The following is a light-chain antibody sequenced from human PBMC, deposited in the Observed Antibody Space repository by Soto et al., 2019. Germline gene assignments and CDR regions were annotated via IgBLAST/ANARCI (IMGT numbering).Light chain of an antibody. CDR2: GAS. CDR3: QQDNNWPPWT. V-gene: IGKV3-15*01. CDR1: QSVSSN. J-gene: IGKJ1*01. Sequence: EIVMTQSPATLSVSPGERATLSCRASQSVSSNLAWYQQKPGQAPRLLIYGASTRATGIPARFSGSGSGPPFSPTISSLQPEDFAVYYCQQDNNWPPWTFRRETEVQIK.